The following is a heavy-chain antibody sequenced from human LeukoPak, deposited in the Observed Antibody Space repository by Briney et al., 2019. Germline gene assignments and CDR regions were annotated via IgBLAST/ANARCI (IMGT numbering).Heavy chain of an antibody. CDR2: IYSGGST. J-gene: IGHJ6*03. D-gene: IGHD6-13*01. V-gene: IGHV3-66*01. CDR1: GFTVSSNY. Sequence: GGSLRLSCAASGFTVSSNYMSWVRQAPGKGLEWVSVIYSGGSTYYADSVKGRFTTSRDNSKNTLYLQMNSLRAEDTAVYYCAREVSSSWYYYYYYMDVWGKGTTVTVSS. CDR3: AREVSSSWYYYYYYMDV.